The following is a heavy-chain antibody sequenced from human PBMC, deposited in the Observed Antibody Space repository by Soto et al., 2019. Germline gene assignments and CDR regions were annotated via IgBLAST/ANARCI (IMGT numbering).Heavy chain of an antibody. CDR2: IYYSGST. CDR1: GGSISSVGNY. J-gene: IGHJ6*02. D-gene: IGHD3-3*01. CDR3: ARVGATRLRFLAYYGMDV. V-gene: IGHV4-31*02. Sequence: PSEILSLTCTVSGGSISSVGNYCSRKRQNPGTGLEWIGYIYYSGSTYYNPSLKSRVTISVDTSKNQFSLKLSSVTAADTAVYYCARVGATRLRFLAYYGMDVWGQGTTVTV.